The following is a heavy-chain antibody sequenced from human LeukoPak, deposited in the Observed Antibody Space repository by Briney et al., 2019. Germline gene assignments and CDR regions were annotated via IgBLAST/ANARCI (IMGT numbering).Heavy chain of an antibody. CDR3: ARDGEPEASSWYGGWFDP. Sequence: PGGSLRLSCAASGFTFSSYEMNWVRQAPGKGLEWVSYISSSGSTIYYADSVKGRFTISRDNAKNSLYLQMNSLRAEDTAVYYCARDGEPEASSWYGGWFDPWGQGTLVTVSS. J-gene: IGHJ5*02. D-gene: IGHD6-13*01. CDR1: GFTFSSYE. V-gene: IGHV3-48*03. CDR2: ISSSGSTI.